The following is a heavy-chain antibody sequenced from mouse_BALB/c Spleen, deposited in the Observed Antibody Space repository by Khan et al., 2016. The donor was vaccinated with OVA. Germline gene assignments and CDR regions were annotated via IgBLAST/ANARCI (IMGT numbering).Heavy chain of an antibody. J-gene: IGHJ4*01. D-gene: IGHD1-1*01. V-gene: IGHV3-2*02. CDR2: ISYSGVT. CDR3: ARQNYSGYALDY. CDR1: GYSITNNYA. Sequence: VQLQESGPSLVKPSQSLSLTCTVTGYSITNNYAWSWIRQFPGSKLEWMGYISYSGVTNYNPSLKSRISVTRDTSENQFFLQLNSVTTEDTATYFCARQNYSGYALDYWGQGTSVTGSS.